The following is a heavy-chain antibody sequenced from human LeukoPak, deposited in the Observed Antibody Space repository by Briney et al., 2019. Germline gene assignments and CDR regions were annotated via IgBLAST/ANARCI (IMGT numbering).Heavy chain of an antibody. CDR3: ATTNDGGGYQWGDFFDF. CDR2: IIPNLGTT. Sequence: SVKVSCKASGGTSNSHAISWVRQAPGQGLEWMGRIIPNLGTTNRAQNFQDRVTLTADKSTNTAYMELTSLTSDDTVVYYCATTNDGGGYQWGDFFDFWGQGTLVTVSS. J-gene: IGHJ4*02. CDR1: GGTSNSHA. D-gene: IGHD3-22*01. V-gene: IGHV1-69*04.